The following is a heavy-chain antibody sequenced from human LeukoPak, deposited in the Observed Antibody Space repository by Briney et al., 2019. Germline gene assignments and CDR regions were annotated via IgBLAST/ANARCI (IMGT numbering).Heavy chain of an antibody. CDR3: AKRGSHGLDP. Sequence: GGSLRLSCAASGFTCSNAWMSWARQAPGKGLEWVGRIKSKTDGGTTDYAASVKGRFTISRDDSKNTLYLQMNSLRAEDTAIYYCAKRGSHGLDPWGQGTLVTVSS. CDR2: IKSKTDGGTT. D-gene: IGHD3-16*01. CDR1: GFTCSNAW. J-gene: IGHJ5*02. V-gene: IGHV3-15*01.